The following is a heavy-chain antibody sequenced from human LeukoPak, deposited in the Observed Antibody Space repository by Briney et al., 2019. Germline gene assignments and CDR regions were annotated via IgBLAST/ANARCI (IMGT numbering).Heavy chain of an antibody. D-gene: IGHD3-10*01. Sequence: TSETLSLTCTVSGDSISRYYWSWIRQPAGKGLEWIGRIYNGGIITYNPSLKSRVTMSIDTSNNQFSLRLRFVTAADTVVYYCARDSGTTGEVKFDPWGQGTLVTVSS. CDR2: IYNGGII. J-gene: IGHJ5*02. CDR1: GDSISRYY. V-gene: IGHV4-4*07. CDR3: ARDSGTTGEVKFDP.